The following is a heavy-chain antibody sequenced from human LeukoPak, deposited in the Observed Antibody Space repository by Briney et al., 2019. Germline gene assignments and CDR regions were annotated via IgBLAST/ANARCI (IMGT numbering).Heavy chain of an antibody. CDR3: ARTLSSGYPDYFYYMDV. CDR2: IYYSVST. Sequence: SETLSLTCTVSGGSISSYYWSWIRQPPGKGLEWIGYIYYSVSTNYNPSLKSRVTISVDTSKKQFSLKLSSVTAADTAVYYCARTLSSGYPDYFYYMDVWGNGATVTVSS. CDR1: GGSISSYY. J-gene: IGHJ6*03. D-gene: IGHD3-22*01. V-gene: IGHV4-59*01.